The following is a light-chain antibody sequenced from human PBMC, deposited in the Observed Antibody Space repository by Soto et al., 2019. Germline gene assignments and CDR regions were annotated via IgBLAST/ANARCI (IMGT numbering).Light chain of an antibody. Sequence: TQAPTSVSLAQGDSASLSCSASPSVPHFLAWYQKTPGQAPRLISYGAFNRATGIPARFSGSVSGTDFTLTISSLEPEDSAAYYGQQSNVWPPVTCDQGTRLDIK. CDR1: PSVPHF. J-gene: IGKJ5*01. CDR2: GAF. V-gene: IGKV3-11*01. CDR3: QQSNVWPPVT.